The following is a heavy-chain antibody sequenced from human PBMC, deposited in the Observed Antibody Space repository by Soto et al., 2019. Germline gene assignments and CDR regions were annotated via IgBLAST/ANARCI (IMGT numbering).Heavy chain of an antibody. D-gene: IGHD3-10*01. J-gene: IGHJ6*02. CDR1: GFTFDDYA. V-gene: IGHV3-9*01. CDR3: AKDMRGSGRGGMDV. Sequence: GGSLRLSCAASGFTFDDYAMHWVRQAPGKGLEWVSGISWNSGSIGYADSVKGRFTISRDNAKNSLYLQMNSLRAEDTALYYCAKDMRGSGRGGMDVWGQGTTVTVSS. CDR2: ISWNSGSI.